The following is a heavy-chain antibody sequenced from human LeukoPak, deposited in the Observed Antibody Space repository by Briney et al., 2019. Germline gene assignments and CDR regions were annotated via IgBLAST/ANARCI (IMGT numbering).Heavy chain of an antibody. V-gene: IGHV4-4*07. CDR1: GGSISSYY. D-gene: IGHD3-10*01. J-gene: IGHJ4*02. CDR3: ARVNVLLWFGESRDFDY. Sequence: SETLSLTCTVSGGSISSYYWSWIRQPAGKGLEWIGRIYTSGSTNYNPSLKSRVTMSVDTSKNQFSLKLSSVTAADTAVYYCARVNVLLWFGESRDFDYWGQGTLVTVSS. CDR2: IYTSGST.